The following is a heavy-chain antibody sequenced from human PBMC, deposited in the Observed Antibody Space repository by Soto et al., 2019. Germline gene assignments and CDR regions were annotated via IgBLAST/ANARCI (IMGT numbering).Heavy chain of an antibody. CDR3: ARFYYESRGHDY. V-gene: IGHV1-18*01. CDR1: GYPFTSYG. D-gene: IGHD3-22*01. J-gene: IGHJ4*02. CDR2: ISAYNGNT. Sequence: SVQVSCKASGYPFTSYGISWVRQAPGQGLEWMGWISAYNGNTNYAQKLQGRVTMTTDTSTSTAYMELRSLRSDDTAVYYWARFYYESRGHDYCDQGSLVIVAS.